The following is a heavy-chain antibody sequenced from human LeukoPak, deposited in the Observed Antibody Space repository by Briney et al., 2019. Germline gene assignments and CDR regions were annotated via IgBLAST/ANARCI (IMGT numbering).Heavy chain of an antibody. CDR1: GFTFSSYA. Sequence: GGSLRLSCAVSGFTFSSYAMSWVRQAPGKGLEWVSSISGSGGNTFYADSVRGRFTISGDNSKKTLYLQMNSLRVEDTAVYYCAKDPMDERGFDYWGQGTLVTVSA. CDR3: AKDPMDERGFDY. V-gene: IGHV3-23*01. D-gene: IGHD1-1*01. J-gene: IGHJ4*02. CDR2: ISGSGGNT.